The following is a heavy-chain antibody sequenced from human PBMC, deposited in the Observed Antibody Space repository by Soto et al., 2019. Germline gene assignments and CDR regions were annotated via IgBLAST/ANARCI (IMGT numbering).Heavy chain of an antibody. Sequence: EVQLVQSGAEVKQPGQSLKISCKGSGYTFTNYWIGWVRQMPGKGLEGMGIIYPGDSDTRYSPSFQGQVTISVDKSISTAYLQWSSLKASDTAMYHCAGHGPVPGDATKGMDVWGQGTTVTVSS. D-gene: IGHD2-2*01. CDR3: AGHGPVPGDATKGMDV. CDR1: GYTFTNYW. V-gene: IGHV5-51*01. CDR2: IYPGDSDT. J-gene: IGHJ6*02.